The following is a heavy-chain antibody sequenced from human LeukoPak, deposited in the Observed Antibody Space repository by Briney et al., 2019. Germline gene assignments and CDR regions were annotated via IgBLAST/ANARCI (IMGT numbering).Heavy chain of an antibody. Sequence: GRPLRLSCAASGFTFDDYAMHWVRQAPGKGLEWVSGISWNSGSIGYADSVKGRFTISRDNAKNSLYLQMNSLRAEDTALYYCAKVGASTTSMDVWGQGTTVTVSS. CDR1: GFTFDDYA. D-gene: IGHD3-3*01. CDR2: ISWNSGSI. CDR3: AKVGASTTSMDV. V-gene: IGHV3-9*01. J-gene: IGHJ6*02.